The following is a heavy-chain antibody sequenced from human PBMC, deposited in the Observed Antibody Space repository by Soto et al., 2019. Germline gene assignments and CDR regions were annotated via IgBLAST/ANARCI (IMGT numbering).Heavy chain of an antibody. Sequence: QVQLVQSGAEVKKPGSSVKVSCKASGGTFSSYAINWVRQAPGQGLEWMGGIIPIFGTANYAQKFQGRVTITADESTSTAYMELSSLRSEDTAVYYCARDRPPIVVVPAAIPDYYYGMDVWGQGTTVTVSS. D-gene: IGHD2-2*02. V-gene: IGHV1-69*01. CDR3: ARDRPPIVVVPAAIPDYYYGMDV. CDR1: GGTFSSYA. CDR2: IIPIFGTA. J-gene: IGHJ6*02.